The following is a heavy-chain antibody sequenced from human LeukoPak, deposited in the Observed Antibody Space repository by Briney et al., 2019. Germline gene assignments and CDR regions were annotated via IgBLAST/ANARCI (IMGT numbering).Heavy chain of an antibody. CDR2: ISSSSSYI. V-gene: IGHV3-21*01. CDR1: GFTFSSYS. D-gene: IGHD3-3*01. Sequence: PGGSLRLSCAASGFTFSSYSMNWVRQAPGKGLEWVSSISSSSSYIYYADSVKGRFTTSRDNAKNSLYLQMNSLRAEDTAVYYCARDGPNYYDFWSGYPEGGYFDYWGQGTLVTVSS. J-gene: IGHJ4*02. CDR3: ARDGPNYYDFWSGYPEGGYFDY.